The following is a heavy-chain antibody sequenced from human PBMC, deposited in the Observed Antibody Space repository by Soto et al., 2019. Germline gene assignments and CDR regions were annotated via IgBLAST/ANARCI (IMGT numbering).Heavy chain of an antibody. CDR2: IFSNDEK. CDR1: GFSLSNARMG. Sequence: SGPTMVNPTETLTLTCTVSGFSLSNARMGVSWIRQPPGKALEWLAHIFSNDEKSYSTSLKSRLTISKDTSKSQVALTMTNMDPVDTATYYCARISGYSSSWSFDYWGQGTLVTVSS. CDR3: ARISGYSSSWSFDY. V-gene: IGHV2-26*01. J-gene: IGHJ4*02. D-gene: IGHD6-13*01.